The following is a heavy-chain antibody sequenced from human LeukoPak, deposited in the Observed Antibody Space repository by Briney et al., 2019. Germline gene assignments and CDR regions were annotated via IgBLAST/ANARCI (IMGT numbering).Heavy chain of an antibody. J-gene: IGHJ4*02. D-gene: IGHD2-8*01. CDR1: GFTFSSDS. CDR3: ARAQWGVYFDY. CDR2: IYSGGST. Sequence: GGSLRLSCAASGFTFSSDSMNWVRQAPGKGLEWVSVIYSGGSTYYADSVKGRFTISRDNSKNTLYLQMNSLRAEDTAVYYCARAQWGVYFDYWGQGTLVTVSS. V-gene: IGHV3-53*01.